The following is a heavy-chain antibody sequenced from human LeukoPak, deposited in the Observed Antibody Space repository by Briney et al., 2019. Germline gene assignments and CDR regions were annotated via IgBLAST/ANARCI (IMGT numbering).Heavy chain of an antibody. CDR3: AGDPGDFDY. CDR2: ISNSASTI. Sequence: GGSLRLSCAASGFTFSNYNLNWVRQAPGKGPEWVSYISNSASTIYYADSVKGRFTISRDNAKNSLYLQMNSLRAEDTAVHYCAGDPGDFDYWGQGTLVTVSS. D-gene: IGHD7-27*01. CDR1: GFTFSNYN. J-gene: IGHJ4*02. V-gene: IGHV3-48*01.